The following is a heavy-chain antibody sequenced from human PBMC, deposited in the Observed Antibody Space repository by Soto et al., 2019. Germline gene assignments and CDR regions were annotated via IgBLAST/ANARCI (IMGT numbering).Heavy chain of an antibody. D-gene: IGHD6-19*01. CDR1: GFSLTTSGAG. CDR3: ARKPAVQPIRAGWFDP. Sequence: QITLKESGPTLVKPTQTLTLTCTFSGFSLTTSGAGVGWIRQPPGKALEGLAVIFWDDDKRYSPILESRLIITKDTSKNQVVLTLTNMDPVDTATYYCARKPAVQPIRAGWFDPWGQGTLVTVSS. V-gene: IGHV2-5*02. CDR2: IFWDDDK. J-gene: IGHJ5*02.